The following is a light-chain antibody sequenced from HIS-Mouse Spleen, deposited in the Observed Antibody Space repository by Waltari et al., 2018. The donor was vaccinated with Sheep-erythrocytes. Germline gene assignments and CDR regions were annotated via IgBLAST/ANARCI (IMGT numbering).Light chain of an antibody. CDR1: SSDVGGYNY. V-gene: IGLV2-11*01. CDR2: DVS. CDR3: CSYAGSYTFWV. Sequence: QSALTQPRSVSGSPGQSVTISCTGTSSDVGGYNYVSWYQQHPGKAPKLMIYDVSKRPSGVPDRFSGSKSGNTASLTISGLQAEVEADYYCCSYAGSYTFWVFGGGTKLTVL. J-gene: IGLJ3*02.